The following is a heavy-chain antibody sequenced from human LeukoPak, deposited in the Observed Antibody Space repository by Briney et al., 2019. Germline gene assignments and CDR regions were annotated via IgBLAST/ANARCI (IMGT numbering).Heavy chain of an antibody. CDR2: MNPNSGNT. D-gene: IGHD2-2*01. CDR1: GYTFTSYD. V-gene: IGHV1-8*01. J-gene: IGHJ5*02. Sequence: GASVKVSCKASGYTFTSYDINWVRQATGQGLEWLRWMNPNSGNTGYAQKFQGRVTMTRNTSISTAYMELSSLRSEDTAVYYCARADCSSTSCSNWFDPWGQGTLVTVSS. CDR3: ARADCSSTSCSNWFDP.